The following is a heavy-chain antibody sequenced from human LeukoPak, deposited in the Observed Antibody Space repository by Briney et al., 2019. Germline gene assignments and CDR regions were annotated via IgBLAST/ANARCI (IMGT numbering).Heavy chain of an antibody. CDR2: IIPILGIA. V-gene: IGHV1-69*04. CDR1: GGTFSSYA. D-gene: IGHD3-10*01. Sequence: SVKVSCKASGGTFSSYAISWVRQAPGQGLEWMGRIIPILGIANYAQKFQGRVTITADKSTSTAYMELSSLRSEDTAVYYCARAYYGSGSTFDYWGQGTLVTVSS. CDR3: ARAYYGSGSTFDY. J-gene: IGHJ4*02.